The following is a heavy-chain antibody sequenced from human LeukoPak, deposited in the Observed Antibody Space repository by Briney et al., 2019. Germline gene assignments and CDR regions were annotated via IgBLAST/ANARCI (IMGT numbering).Heavy chain of an antibody. Sequence: GGSLRLSCAASGFTFSSYGMHWVRQAPGKGLEWVAFIRYDRSNKYYADSVKGRFTISRDNSKNTLYLQMNSPRAEDTAVYYCARAFNGRYYYYYMDVWGKGTTVTVSS. J-gene: IGHJ6*03. CDR3: ARAFNGRYYYYYMDV. V-gene: IGHV3-30*02. CDR2: IRYDRSNK. CDR1: GFTFSSYG. D-gene: IGHD2/OR15-2a*01.